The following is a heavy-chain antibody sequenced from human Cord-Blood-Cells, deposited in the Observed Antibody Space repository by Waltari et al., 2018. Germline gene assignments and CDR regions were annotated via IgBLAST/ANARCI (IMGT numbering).Heavy chain of an antibody. Sequence: EVQLVESGGGLVQPGRSLRLSCAASGFTFDDYAMHWVRQAQGKGLEWVSGISWNSGSIGYADSVKGRFTISRDNAKNSLYLQMNSLRAEDTALYYCAKDIAARYYYYYGMDVWGQGTTVTVSS. CDR3: AKDIAARYYYYYGMDV. CDR1: GFTFDDYA. V-gene: IGHV3-9*01. D-gene: IGHD6-6*01. J-gene: IGHJ6*02. CDR2: ISWNSGSI.